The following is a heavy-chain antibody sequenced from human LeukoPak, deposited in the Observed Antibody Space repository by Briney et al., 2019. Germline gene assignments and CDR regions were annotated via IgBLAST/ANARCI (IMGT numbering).Heavy chain of an antibody. CDR1: GFTFDDYG. D-gene: IGHD5-18*01. Sequence: GGSLRLSCAASGFTFDDYGMSWVRQAPGKGLEWVSGINWNGGSTGYADSVKGRFTISRDNSKNTLYLQMNSLRAEDTAVYYCAKLVDTAPGYWGQGTLVTVSS. J-gene: IGHJ4*02. CDR2: INWNGGST. CDR3: AKLVDTAPGY. V-gene: IGHV3-20*04.